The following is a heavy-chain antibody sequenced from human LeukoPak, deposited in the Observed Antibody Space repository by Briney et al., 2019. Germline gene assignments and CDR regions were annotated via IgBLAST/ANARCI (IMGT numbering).Heavy chain of an antibody. CDR1: GDSLFTSGVA. CDR3: ARGRYSGFDI. V-gene: IGHV6-1*01. CDR2: TYYTSRWSN. D-gene: IGHD1-26*01. J-gene: IGHJ3*02. Sequence: SQTLSLTCALSGDSLFTSGVAWNWIRQSPSRGLEWLARTYYTSRWSNEYAVSLKSRITVDADTSKNQFSLQLNSVTPEDTALYYCARGRYSGFDIWGQGTTVTVSS.